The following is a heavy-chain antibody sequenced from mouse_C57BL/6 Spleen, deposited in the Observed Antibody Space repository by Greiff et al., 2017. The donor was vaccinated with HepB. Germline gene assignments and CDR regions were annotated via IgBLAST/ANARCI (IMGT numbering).Heavy chain of an antibody. J-gene: IGHJ2*01. CDR1: GYSITSGYY. V-gene: IGHV3-6*01. CDR2: ISYDGSN. D-gene: IGHD4-1*01. CDR3: ARVDWDDY. Sequence: EVQLQESGPGLVKPSQSLSLTCSVTGYSITSGYYWNWIRQFPGNKLEWMGYISYDGSNNYNPSLKNRISITRDTSKNQFFLKLNSVTTEDTATYYCARVDWDDYWGQGTTLTVSS.